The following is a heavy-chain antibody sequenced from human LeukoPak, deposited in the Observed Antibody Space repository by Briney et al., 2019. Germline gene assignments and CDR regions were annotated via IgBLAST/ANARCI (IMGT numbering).Heavy chain of an antibody. CDR2: ISYDGSNK. J-gene: IGHJ4*02. V-gene: IGHV3-30*18. D-gene: IGHD3-16*01. Sequence: GGSLRLSCALSGFTFSSYGMHWVRQAPGKGLEWVAVISYDGSNKYYADSVKGRFTISRDNSKNTLYLQMNSLRAEDTAVYYCAKDRGSGYFDYWGQGTLVTVSS. CDR3: AKDRGSGYFDY. CDR1: GFTFSSYG.